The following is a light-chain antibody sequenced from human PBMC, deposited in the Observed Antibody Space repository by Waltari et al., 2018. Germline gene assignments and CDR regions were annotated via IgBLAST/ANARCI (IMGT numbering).Light chain of an antibody. Sequence: QSALTQPPSASGSPGQSVTISSTGTRTHVAVYTHVPWYHQHPGNAPKLMIYEVSKRPSGVPDRFSGSKSGNPASLTVSGLQAEDEADYYCSSYAGSDNLIFGGGTKLTVL. CDR1: RTHVAVYTH. V-gene: IGLV2-8*01. J-gene: IGLJ2*01. CDR3: SSYAGSDNLI. CDR2: EVS.